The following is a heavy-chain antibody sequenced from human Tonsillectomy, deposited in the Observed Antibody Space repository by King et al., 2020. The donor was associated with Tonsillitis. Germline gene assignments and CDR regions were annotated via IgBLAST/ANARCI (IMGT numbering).Heavy chain of an antibody. J-gene: IGHJ4*02. CDR2: ITWSSDNI. CDR1: GFVFHDYT. D-gene: IGHD1-26*01. Sequence: VQLVESGGGLVQPGRSLRLSCAASGFVFHDYTMHWVRQAPGKGLEWVSSITWSSDNIGYADSVSGRFTISSDNGKNSLYLQMNSLRLDDTALYYCTRDIAVSYPAYCFEHWGQGTLVTVSS. CDR3: TRDIAVSYPAYCFEH. V-gene: IGHV3-9*01.